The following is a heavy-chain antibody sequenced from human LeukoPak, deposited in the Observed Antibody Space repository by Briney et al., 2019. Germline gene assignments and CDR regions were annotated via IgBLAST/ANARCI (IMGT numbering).Heavy chain of an antibody. CDR1: GYTFTSFY. Sequence: ASVKVSCKASGYTFTSFYMQWVRQAPGQGLEWMGIINPSGGSTNYAQKFQGRVSMTRDTSTSTVYMELSSLRSEDTAMYWCARDGSYYYGSGSLPYYYYMDVWGKGTTVTISS. V-gene: IGHV1-46*01. D-gene: IGHD3-10*01. CDR2: INPSGGST. CDR3: ARDGSYYYGSGSLPYYYYMDV. J-gene: IGHJ6*03.